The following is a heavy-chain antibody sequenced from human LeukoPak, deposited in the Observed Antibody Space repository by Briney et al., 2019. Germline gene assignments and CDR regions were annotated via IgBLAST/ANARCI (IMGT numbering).Heavy chain of an antibody. V-gene: IGHV3-7*01. CDR2: IKQDGSEA. CDR1: GFTFSNYW. Sequence: PGGSLRLSCAASGFTFSNYWMSWVRQAPGKGLEWVANIKQDGSEAYYVDSVKGRFTISRDNAKNSLYLQMNSLRAEDTAVYYCARDQAGYSYGYRAPLDYWGQGTLVTVSS. D-gene: IGHD5-18*01. J-gene: IGHJ4*02. CDR3: ARDQAGYSYGYRAPLDY.